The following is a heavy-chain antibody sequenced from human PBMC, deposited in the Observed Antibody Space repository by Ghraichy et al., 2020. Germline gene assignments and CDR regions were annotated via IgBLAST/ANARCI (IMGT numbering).Heavy chain of an antibody. CDR2: GGGAT. CDR3: TRSLRTGYHFFDY. CDR1: GFAFSTYP. V-gene: IGHV3-23*01. D-gene: IGHD3-9*01. J-gene: IGHJ4*02. Sequence: GESLNISCAASGFAFSTYPMTWVRQAPGRGLEWVSTGGGATFYAESVKGRFTISRDNSKNTLFLQLNSLRAEDTAIYYCTRSLRTGYHFFDYWGPGTLVTVSS.